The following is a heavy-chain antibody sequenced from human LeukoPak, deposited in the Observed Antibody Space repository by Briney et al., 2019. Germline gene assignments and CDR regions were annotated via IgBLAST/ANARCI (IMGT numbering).Heavy chain of an antibody. V-gene: IGHV4-39*01. Sequence: SETLSLTCSVSGGSISSAVYYWGWIRQPPGKGLEWIGSIYYSGTTYYNPSLKSRVAISVNTSKNQFSLRLTSATAADTAVYYCASHGYSYGPDYWGQGTLVTVSS. D-gene: IGHD5-18*01. CDR3: ASHGYSYGPDY. CDR2: IYYSGTT. J-gene: IGHJ4*02. CDR1: GGSISSAVYY.